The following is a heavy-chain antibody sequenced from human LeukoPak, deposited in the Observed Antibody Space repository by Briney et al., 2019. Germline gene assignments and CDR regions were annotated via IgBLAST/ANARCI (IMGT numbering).Heavy chain of an antibody. CDR1: GFTFSSYS. J-gene: IGHJ4*02. V-gene: IGHV3-48*01. CDR2: ISISNTI. D-gene: IGHD2-21*01. Sequence: GGSLRLSCATSGFTFSSYSMNWVRQAPGKGLEWLSYISISNTIYYADSVRGRFTISRDNAKNSLYLQMNSLRAEDTAVYYCARDLHCGGDCYPLTYWGQGTLVTVSS. CDR3: ARDLHCGGDCYPLTY.